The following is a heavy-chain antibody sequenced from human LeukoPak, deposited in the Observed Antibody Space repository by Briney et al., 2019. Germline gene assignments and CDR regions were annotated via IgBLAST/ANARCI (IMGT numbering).Heavy chain of an antibody. V-gene: IGHV4-38-2*02. CDR2: IYHSGST. Sequence: SETLSLTCTVSGYSISSGYYWGWIRQPPGKGLEWIGGIYHSGSTYYNPSLKSRVTISVDTSKNQFSLKLSSVTAADTAVYYCARKERITNWFDPWGQGTLVTVSS. D-gene: IGHD2-15*01. J-gene: IGHJ5*02. CDR1: GYSISSGYY. CDR3: ARKERITNWFDP.